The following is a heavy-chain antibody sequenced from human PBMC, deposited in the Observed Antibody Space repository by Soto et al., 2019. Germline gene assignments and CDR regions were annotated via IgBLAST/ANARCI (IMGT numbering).Heavy chain of an antibody. D-gene: IGHD3-16*01. V-gene: IGHV1-69*01. Sequence: QVHLVQSGAEVKKPGSSVKVSCKASGGTFSSYAISWVRQAPGQGREWLGGLIPIFGTANYAQKFQGRVTITADESTSTAYMELSSLRSEDTAVYYCARGRNDYVWGSPYYWGQGTLVTVSS. CDR1: GGTFSSYA. CDR2: LIPIFGTA. J-gene: IGHJ4*02. CDR3: ARGRNDYVWGSPYY.